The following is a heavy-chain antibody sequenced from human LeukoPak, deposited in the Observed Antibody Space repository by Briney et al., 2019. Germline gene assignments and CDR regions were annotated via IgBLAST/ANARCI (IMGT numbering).Heavy chain of an antibody. CDR3: ARGSVVVVPAAMQSYYYYYMDV. CDR2: IIPIFGTA. J-gene: IGHJ6*03. D-gene: IGHD2-2*01. CDR1: GYTFTSYG. Sequence: SVKVSCKASGYTFTSYGISWVRQAPGQGLEWMGGIIPIFGTANYAQKFQGRVTITADESTSTAYMELSSLRSEDTAVYYCARGSVVVVPAAMQSYYYYYMDVWGKGTTVTISS. V-gene: IGHV1-69*13.